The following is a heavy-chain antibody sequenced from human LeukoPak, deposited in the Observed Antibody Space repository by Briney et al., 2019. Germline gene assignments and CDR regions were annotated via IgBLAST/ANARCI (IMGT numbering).Heavy chain of an antibody. D-gene: IGHD4-17*01. CDR1: GGSISSSSYY. CDR2: IYYSGST. Sequence: SETLSLTCTVSGGSISSSSYYWGWIRQPPGKGLEWIGSIYYSGSTYYNPSLKSRVTISVDTSKNQFSLKLSSVTAADTAVYYCARLPISGDYVHWGQGTRVTVSS. CDR3: ARLPISGDYVH. V-gene: IGHV4-39*01. J-gene: IGHJ4*02.